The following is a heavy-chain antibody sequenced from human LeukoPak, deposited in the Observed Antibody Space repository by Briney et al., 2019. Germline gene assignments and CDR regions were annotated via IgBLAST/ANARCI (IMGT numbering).Heavy chain of an antibody. Sequence: GGSLRLSCAASGFTFSSYSMHWVRQAPGKGLEWVSSISSSSIYIYYADSVKGRFTISRDNAKNSLYLQMNSLRAEDTAVYYCARVGITMVRGVIITGDTSYYYYMDVWGKGTTVTVSS. J-gene: IGHJ6*03. CDR3: ARVGITMVRGVIITGDTSYYYYMDV. CDR2: ISSSSIYI. CDR1: GFTFSSYS. V-gene: IGHV3-21*01. D-gene: IGHD3-10*01.